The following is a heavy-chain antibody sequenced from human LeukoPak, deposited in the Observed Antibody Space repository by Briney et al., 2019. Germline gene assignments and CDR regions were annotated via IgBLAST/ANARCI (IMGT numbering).Heavy chain of an antibody. J-gene: IGHJ4*02. CDR1: GYTFTGYY. Sequence: ASVKVSCKASGYTFTGYYIHWVRQAPRQGLEWMGWINPNSGDTKYAQNFQGRVTMTRDTSISTASMELSSLRSVDTAVYYCARSKSSDYGDRYYFDSWGQGTLVTVSS. V-gene: IGHV1-2*02. CDR2: INPNSGDT. D-gene: IGHD4-17*01. CDR3: ARSKSSDYGDRYYFDS.